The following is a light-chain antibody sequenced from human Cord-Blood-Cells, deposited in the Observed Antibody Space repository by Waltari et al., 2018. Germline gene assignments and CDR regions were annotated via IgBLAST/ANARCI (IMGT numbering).Light chain of an antibody. CDR3: QQRSNWPPLT. CDR1: QSVSSY. CDR2: DAS. J-gene: IGKJ4*01. Sequence: EIVLTQSPATLSLSPGERATLSCRASQSVSSYLAWYQQKPGQAPRLLIYDASNRATGIPARFSGSGSRTDFTLTISSLEPEDFAVYYGQQRSNWPPLTFGGGTKVEIK. V-gene: IGKV3-11*01.